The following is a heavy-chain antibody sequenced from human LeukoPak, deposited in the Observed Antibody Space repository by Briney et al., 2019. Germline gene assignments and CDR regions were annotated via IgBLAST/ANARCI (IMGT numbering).Heavy chain of an antibody. Sequence: PSETLSLTCAVSGGSISSGGYSWSWIRQPPGKGLEWIGYIYHSGSTYYNPSLKSRVTISVDRSKNQFSLKLSSVTAADTAVYYCARSPYYYGSGTHFDYWGQGTLVTVSS. D-gene: IGHD3-10*01. V-gene: IGHV4-30-2*01. CDR3: ARSPYYYGSGTHFDY. CDR2: IYHSGST. CDR1: GGSISSGGYS. J-gene: IGHJ4*02.